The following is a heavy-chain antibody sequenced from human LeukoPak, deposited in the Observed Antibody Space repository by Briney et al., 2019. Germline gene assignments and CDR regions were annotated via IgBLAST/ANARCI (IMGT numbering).Heavy chain of an antibody. V-gene: IGHV4-31*03. Sequence: NPSETLSLTCTVSGGSISSGGYYWSWIRQHPGKGLEWIGYIYYSGSTYYNPSLKSRVTISVDTSKNQFSLKLSSVTAADTAVYYCARSRGYGGNPDFDYWGQGTLVTVSS. CDR3: ARSRGYGGNPDFDY. J-gene: IGHJ4*02. CDR1: GGSISSGGYY. CDR2: IYYSGST. D-gene: IGHD4-23*01.